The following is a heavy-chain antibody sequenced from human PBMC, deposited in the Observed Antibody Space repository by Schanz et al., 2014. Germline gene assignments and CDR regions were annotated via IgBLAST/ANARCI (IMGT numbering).Heavy chain of an antibody. CDR1: GFTFNSYA. Sequence: DVQLLESGGGLVQPGGSLRLSCAASGFTFNSYAMTWVRQAPGKGLEWVSSISHSGGSKYYADSVKGRFTISRDNSENTLYLQMNSLSADDTAVFYCAKGMRYCSGGTCYDYYYYGLDVWRQWTTVAVSS. CDR2: ISHSGGSK. CDR3: AKGMRYCSGGTCYDYYYYGLDV. V-gene: IGHV3-23*01. D-gene: IGHD2-15*01. J-gene: IGHJ6*02.